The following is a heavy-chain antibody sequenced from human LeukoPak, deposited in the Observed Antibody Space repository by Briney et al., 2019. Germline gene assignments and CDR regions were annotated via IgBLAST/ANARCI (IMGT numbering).Heavy chain of an antibody. CDR2: IYPGDSDT. CDR3: ARHPLSYDSSIGRFDP. V-gene: IGHV5-51*01. Sequence: GESLKISCKGSGYSFTSYWIGWVRQMPGKGLEWMGIIYPGDSDTRYSPSFQGQVTISADKSISTAYLQWSSLKASDTAMYYCARHPLSYDSSIGRFDPWGQGTLVTVSS. CDR1: GYSFTSYW. D-gene: IGHD3-22*01. J-gene: IGHJ5*02.